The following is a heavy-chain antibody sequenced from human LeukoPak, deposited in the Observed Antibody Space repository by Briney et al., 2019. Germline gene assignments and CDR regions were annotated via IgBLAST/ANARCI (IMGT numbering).Heavy chain of an antibody. V-gene: IGHV3-7*03. CDR2: IKQDGSEK. D-gene: IGHD3-16*01. J-gene: IGHJ4*02. CDR1: GFTFISYW. CDR3: ARDNDSRDPPHFDY. Sequence: GSLRLSCAASGFTFISYWMTWVRQAPGKGLEWVANIKQDGSEKYYVDSVKGRFTISRDNAKNSLYLQMNSLRAEDTAVYYCARDNDSRDPPHFDYWGQGTLVTVSS.